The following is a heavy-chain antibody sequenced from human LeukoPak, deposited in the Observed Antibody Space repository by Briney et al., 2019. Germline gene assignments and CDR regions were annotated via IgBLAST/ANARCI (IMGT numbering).Heavy chain of an antibody. CDR3: TTVGLYDFWSGYYIPPHYMDV. J-gene: IGHJ6*03. V-gene: IGHV3-15*04. Sequence: GGSLRLSCAASGFTFSNAWMSWVRQAPGKGLEWVGRIESKTDGGTTDYAAPVKGRFTISRDDPKNTLYLQMNSLKTEDTAVYYCTTVGLYDFWSGYYIPPHYMDVWGKGTTVTVSS. CDR2: IESKTDGGTT. D-gene: IGHD3-3*01. CDR1: GFTFSNAW.